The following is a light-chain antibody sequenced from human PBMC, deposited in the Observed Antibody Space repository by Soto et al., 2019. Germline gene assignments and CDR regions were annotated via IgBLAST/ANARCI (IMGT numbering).Light chain of an antibody. CDR1: QSIRSW. Sequence: DIQMTQSPSTLSASVGDRVTITCRASQSIRSWLAWYQQKPGKAPKLLIYDASNLESGVPSRFSGSGSGTEFTLTISSLQPDDFATYYCQQYYGYLETFGQGTKVDIK. CDR2: DAS. J-gene: IGKJ1*01. CDR3: QQYYGYLET. V-gene: IGKV1-5*01.